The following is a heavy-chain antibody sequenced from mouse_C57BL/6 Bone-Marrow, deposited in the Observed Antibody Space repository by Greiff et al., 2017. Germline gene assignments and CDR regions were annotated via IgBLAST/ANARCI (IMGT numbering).Heavy chain of an antibody. J-gene: IGHJ3*01. CDR3: ASATDGYRFAY. Sequence: VKLVESGPGLVAPSQSLSITCTVSGFSLTSYGVDWVRQSPGKGLEWLGVIWGVGSTNYNSAIKSRLSISKDNSKSQVFLKMNSLQTDDTAMYYCASATDGYRFAYWGRGHLVTVSA. CDR1: GFSLTSYG. CDR2: IWGVGST. V-gene: IGHV2-6*01. D-gene: IGHD2-3*01.